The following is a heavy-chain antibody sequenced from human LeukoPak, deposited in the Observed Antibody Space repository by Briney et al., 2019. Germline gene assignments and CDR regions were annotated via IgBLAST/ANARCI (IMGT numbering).Heavy chain of an antibody. Sequence: PGGSLRLSCVASGVTLSNYAMSWARQAPGKGLEWVSGISSSGSGGNTYYADSVKGRFTISRDNSKNTLYLQMNSLRAEDTAVYYCARDRRGSSSWYSDYWGQGTLVTVSS. J-gene: IGHJ4*02. CDR2: ISSSGSGGNT. D-gene: IGHD6-13*01. CDR1: GVTLSNYA. V-gene: IGHV3-23*01. CDR3: ARDRRGSSSWYSDY.